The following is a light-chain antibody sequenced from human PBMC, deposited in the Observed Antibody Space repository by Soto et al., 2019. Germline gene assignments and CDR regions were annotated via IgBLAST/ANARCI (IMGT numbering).Light chain of an antibody. CDR1: SSNIGSSN. J-gene: IGLJ1*01. Sequence: QSLLTQPPSASGAPGQRVTISCSGSSSNIGSSNVTWYQQLPGTAPKLLIYTNNRRPSGVPDRFSGSKSGTSASLAISGPQSEDEADYYCAAWDDSLNGRVFGTGTQVTV. CDR2: TNN. V-gene: IGLV1-44*01. CDR3: AAWDDSLNGRV.